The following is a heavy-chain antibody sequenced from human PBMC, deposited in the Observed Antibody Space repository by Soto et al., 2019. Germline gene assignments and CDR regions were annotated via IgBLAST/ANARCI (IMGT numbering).Heavy chain of an antibody. V-gene: IGHV3-21*01. CDR1: GFTFSTYS. CDR3: ASVVVGATDHDAFDM. CDR2: ISSRSSYI. J-gene: IGHJ3*02. Sequence: EVQLVESGGGLVKPGGSLRLSCAASGFTFSTYSMNWVRQAPGKGLEWVSSISSRSSYIYYADSVKGRFTISRDNAKNSLYLQMNSLRPEDTAVYYCASVVVGATDHDAFDMWGQGRMVTVCS. D-gene: IGHD1-26*01.